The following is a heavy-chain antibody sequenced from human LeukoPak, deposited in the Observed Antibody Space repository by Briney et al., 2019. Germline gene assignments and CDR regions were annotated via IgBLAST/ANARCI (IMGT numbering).Heavy chain of an antibody. D-gene: IGHD1-26*01. J-gene: IGHJ4*02. CDR3: ARLNEWELFVDY. V-gene: IGHV4-59*08. CDR1: GGSISSYY. CDR2: IYYSGST. Sequence: SETLSLTCTVAGGSISSYYWSWIRQPPGKGLEWIGYIYYSGSTNYNPSLKSRVTISVDTSKNQFPLKLSSVTAADTAVYYCARLNEWELFVDYWGQGTLVTVSS.